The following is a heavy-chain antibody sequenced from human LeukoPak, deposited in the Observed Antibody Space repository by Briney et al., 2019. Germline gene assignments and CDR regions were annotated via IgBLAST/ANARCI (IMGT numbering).Heavy chain of an antibody. CDR1: GGSISSSSYH. CDR2: IYYSGST. Sequence: SETLSLTCTVSGGSISSSSYHWGWIRQPPGKGLEWIVSIYYSGSTYYNPSLKSRVTISVDTSKNQFSLKLGSVTAADTAVYYCARGYDSSGYYLLSPYLDYWGQGTLVTVSS. J-gene: IGHJ4*02. CDR3: ARGYDSSGYYLLSPYLDY. D-gene: IGHD3-22*01. V-gene: IGHV4-39*01.